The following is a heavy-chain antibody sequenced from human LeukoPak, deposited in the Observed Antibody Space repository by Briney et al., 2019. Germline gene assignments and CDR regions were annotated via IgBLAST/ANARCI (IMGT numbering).Heavy chain of an antibody. Sequence: ASVKVSCKASGYTFTGYYMHWVRQAPGQGLEWMGWINPNSGGTNYAQKFQGRVTMTRDTSISTVYMDLSRLRHDDTAVYYCARGFWYYFDYWGQGTLVTVSS. CDR3: ARGFWYYFDY. CDR1: GYTFTGYY. CDR2: INPNSGGT. D-gene: IGHD3-3*01. J-gene: IGHJ4*02. V-gene: IGHV1-2*02.